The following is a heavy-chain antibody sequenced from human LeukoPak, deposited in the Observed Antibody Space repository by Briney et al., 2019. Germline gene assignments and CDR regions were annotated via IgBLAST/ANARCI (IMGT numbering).Heavy chain of an antibody. CDR2: IRYDGSNK. J-gene: IGHJ4*02. CDR3: AKVPPGYCSSTSCSNLFDY. V-gene: IGHV3-30*02. D-gene: IGHD2-2*01. Sequence: GGSLKLSCAASGFTFSSYGMHWVRQAPGKGLEWVAFIRYDGSNKYYADSVKGRFTISRDNSKNTLYLQMNSLRAEDTAVYYCAKVPPGYCSSTSCSNLFDYWGRGTLVTVSS. CDR1: GFTFSSYG.